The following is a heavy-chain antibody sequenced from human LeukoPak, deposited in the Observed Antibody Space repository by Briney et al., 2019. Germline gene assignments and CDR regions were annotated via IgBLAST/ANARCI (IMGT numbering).Heavy chain of an antibody. J-gene: IGHJ4*02. CDR3: ARDHSSSWYPAGFDY. D-gene: IGHD6-13*01. CDR1: GYTFTSYG. V-gene: IGHV1-18*01. CDR2: ISAYNGNT. Sequence: GASVKVSCKASGYTFTSYGISWVGQAPGQGLEWMGWISAYNGNTNYAQKLQGRVTMTTDTSTSTAYMELRSLRSDDTAVYYCARDHSSSWYPAGFDYWGQGTLVTVSS.